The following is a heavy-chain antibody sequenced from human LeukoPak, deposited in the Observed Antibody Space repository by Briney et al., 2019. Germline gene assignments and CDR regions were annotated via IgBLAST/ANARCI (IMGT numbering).Heavy chain of an antibody. J-gene: IGHJ3*02. CDR1: GGSISSYY. Sequence: SETLSLTCTVSGGSISSYYWSWIRQPAGKGLEWIGRIYTSGSTNYNPSLKSRVTMSVDTSKNQFSLKLSSVTAADTAVYYCAGSFGTTPGGDAFDIWGQGTMVTVSS. CDR3: AGSFGTTPGGDAFDI. D-gene: IGHD1-1*01. V-gene: IGHV4-4*07. CDR2: IYTSGST.